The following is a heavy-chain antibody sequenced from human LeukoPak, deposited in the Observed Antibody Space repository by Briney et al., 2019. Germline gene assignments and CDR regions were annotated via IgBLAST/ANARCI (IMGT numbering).Heavy chain of an antibody. J-gene: IGHJ3*02. D-gene: IGHD2-2*01. CDR3: AKDRRCSSTTCVDAFDI. Sequence: PGGSLRLSCAASGFIFNIYVMSWVRQAPGKGREWVSGLSDSCTSTYYADSVKGHFTISRDNSKDTLYLEMNSLRAEDTAVYYCAKDRRCSSTTCVDAFDIWGQGTMVTVSS. CDR1: GFIFNIYV. CDR2: LSDSCTST. V-gene: IGHV3-23*01.